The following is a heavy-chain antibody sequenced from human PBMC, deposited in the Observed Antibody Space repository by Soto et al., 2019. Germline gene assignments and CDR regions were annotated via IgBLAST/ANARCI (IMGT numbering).Heavy chain of an antibody. J-gene: IGHJ6*02. CDR2: TYYRSKWYN. CDR3: ARGKVVVVVAATRYYYYGMDV. CDR1: GDSVSSNSAA. D-gene: IGHD2-15*01. Sequence: PSQTLSLTCAISGDSVSSNSAAWNWIRQSPSRGLEWLGRTYYRSKWYNDYAVSVKSRITINPDTSKNQFSLQLNSVTPEDTAVYYCARGKVVVVVAATRYYYYGMDVWGQGTTVTVSS. V-gene: IGHV6-1*01.